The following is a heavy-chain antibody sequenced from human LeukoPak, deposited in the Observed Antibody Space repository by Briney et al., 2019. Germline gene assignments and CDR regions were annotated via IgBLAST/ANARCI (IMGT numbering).Heavy chain of an antibody. Sequence: SVKVSCKASGGNFSSYTISWVPQAPGQGLEWMGRIIPILGIANYAQKFQGRFTITADNSTSTAYMELSSLRYEDTAVYYCANLSGGGITGTSNHWFVPWGQGTLVTVPS. CDR1: GGNFSSYT. D-gene: IGHD1-7*01. CDR2: IIPILGIA. V-gene: IGHV1-69*02. J-gene: IGHJ5*02. CDR3: ANLSGGGITGTSNHWFVP.